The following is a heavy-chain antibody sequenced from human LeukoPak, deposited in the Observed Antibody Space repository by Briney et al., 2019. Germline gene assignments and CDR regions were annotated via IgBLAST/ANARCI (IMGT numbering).Heavy chain of an antibody. CDR3: ARSYFDWLEGMDV. D-gene: IGHD3-9*01. Sequence: SETLSLTCTASGDSISSYYWSWIRQPPGKGLEWIGYIYNSGNTNYNPSLKSRVTISVDTSKNQFSLKLSSATAADTAVYYCARSYFDWLEGMDVWGQGTTVTVSS. CDR2: IYNSGNT. CDR1: GDSISSYY. J-gene: IGHJ6*02. V-gene: IGHV4-59*01.